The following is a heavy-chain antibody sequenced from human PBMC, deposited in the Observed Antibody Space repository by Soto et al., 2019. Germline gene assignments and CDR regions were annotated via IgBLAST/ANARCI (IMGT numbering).Heavy chain of an antibody. J-gene: IGHJ3*02. V-gene: IGHV3-30-3*01. CDR1: GFTFSSYA. CDR3: ARDPGIVGATFAFDI. D-gene: IGHD1-26*01. Sequence: QVQLVESGGGVVQPGRSLRLSCAASGFTFSSYAMHWVRQAPGKGLEWVAVISYDGSNKYYADSVKGRFTISRDNSKTTLYLQMNSRRAEDTAVYYCARDPGIVGATFAFDIWGQGTMVTVSS. CDR2: ISYDGSNK.